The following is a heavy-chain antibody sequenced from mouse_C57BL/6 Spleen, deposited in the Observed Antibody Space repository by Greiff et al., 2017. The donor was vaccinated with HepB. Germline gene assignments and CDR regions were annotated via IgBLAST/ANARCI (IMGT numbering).Heavy chain of an antibody. CDR2: ISDGGSYT. Sequence: EVKLVESGGGLVKPGGSLKLSCAASGFTFSSYAMSWVRQTPEKRLEWVATISDGGSYTYYPDNVKGRFIISRDNAKNNLYLQMSHLKSEDTAMYYCARADYGSRYYFDYWGQGTTLTVSS. J-gene: IGHJ2*01. CDR3: ARADYGSRYYFDY. CDR1: GFTFSSYA. V-gene: IGHV5-4*03. D-gene: IGHD1-1*01.